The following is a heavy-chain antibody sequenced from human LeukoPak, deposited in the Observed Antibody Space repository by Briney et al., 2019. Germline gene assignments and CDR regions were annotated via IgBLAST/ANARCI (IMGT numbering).Heavy chain of an antibody. CDR3: AREVTLQKNWFAP. CDR2: INPNSGGT. D-gene: IGHD2-21*02. V-gene: IGHV1-2*02. Sequence: ASVKVSCKASGYTFTGYYMHWVRQAPGQGLEWMGWINPNSGGTNYAQQFQGRVTMTRDTSISTAYMELSRLRSDDKAVYYCAREVTLQKNWFAPWGQGTLVTVSS. J-gene: IGHJ5*02. CDR1: GYTFTGYY.